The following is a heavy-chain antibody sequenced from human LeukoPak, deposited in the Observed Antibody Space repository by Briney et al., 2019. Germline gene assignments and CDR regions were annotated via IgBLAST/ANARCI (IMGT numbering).Heavy chain of an antibody. CDR3: ARDLSAAFDF. V-gene: IGHV3-33*01. CDR1: GFPFSSYG. CDR2: LVYDARS. Sequence: GTSLRLSCAASGFPFSSYGMHWVRQAPGKGLEWVARLVYDARSDYANSVKGRFSISRDDSKNTLFLDMSNLRVEDTALYYCARDLSAAFDFWGQGVLDTVSS. D-gene: IGHD6-25*01. J-gene: IGHJ4*02.